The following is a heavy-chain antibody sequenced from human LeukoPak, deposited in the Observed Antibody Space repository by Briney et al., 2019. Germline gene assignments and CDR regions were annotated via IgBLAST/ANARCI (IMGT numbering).Heavy chain of an antibody. CDR3: ARVVVVAATNNWFDP. J-gene: IGHJ5*02. Sequence: SETLSLTCAVYGGSFSGYYWSWIRQPPGKGLEWIGEINHSGSTNYNPSLKSRVTISVDTSKNQFSLKLSSVTAADTAVYYCARVVVVAATNNWFDPWGQGTLVTVSS. V-gene: IGHV4-34*01. CDR2: INHSGST. CDR1: GGSFSGYY. D-gene: IGHD2-15*01.